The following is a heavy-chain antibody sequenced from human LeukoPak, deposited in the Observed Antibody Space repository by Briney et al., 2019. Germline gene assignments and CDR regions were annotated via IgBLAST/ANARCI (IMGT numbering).Heavy chain of an antibody. D-gene: IGHD6-19*01. J-gene: IGHJ4*02. CDR2: IDSDGST. V-gene: IGHV3-74*01. CDR1: GFTFSSYW. CDR3: IGSGGWPGY. Sequence: GGSLRLSGAASGFTFSSYWMHWVRQAPGKGLGWVSRIDSDGSTIYADSVKGRFTISRDNAKNTLYLQMNSLSDEDTAVYYCIGSGGWPGYWGQGTLVTVSS.